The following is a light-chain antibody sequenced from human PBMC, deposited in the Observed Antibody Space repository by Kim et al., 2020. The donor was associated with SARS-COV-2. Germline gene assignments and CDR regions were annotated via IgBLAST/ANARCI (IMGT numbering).Light chain of an antibody. Sequence: ALGQTVRITCQGDSLRSYYASWYQQKPGQAPVLVIYGKNNRPSGIPDRFSGSSSGNTASLTITGAQEEDEADYYCNSRDSSGNHWVFGGGTKVTVL. CDR3: NSRDSSGNHWV. V-gene: IGLV3-19*01. CDR2: GKN. CDR1: SLRSYY. J-gene: IGLJ3*02.